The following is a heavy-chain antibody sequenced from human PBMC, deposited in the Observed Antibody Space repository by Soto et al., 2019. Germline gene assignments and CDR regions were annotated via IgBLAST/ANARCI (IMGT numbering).Heavy chain of an antibody. Sequence: GGSLRLACAASGFTFSDHYMDWVRQAPGKGLEWVGRIRNKANSYTAEYAASVKGRFTISRDDSKNSLYLQMNSLKTEDTAVYYCAKSLTGTTDYWGQGTLVTVSS. V-gene: IGHV3-72*01. D-gene: IGHD1-7*01. CDR2: IRNKANSYTA. CDR3: AKSLTGTTDY. J-gene: IGHJ4*02. CDR1: GFTFSDHY.